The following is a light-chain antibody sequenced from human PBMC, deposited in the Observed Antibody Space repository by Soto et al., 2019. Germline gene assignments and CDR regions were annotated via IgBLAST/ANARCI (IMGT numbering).Light chain of an antibody. V-gene: IGLV2-8*01. CDR1: SSDVGAYNY. CDR3: SSYAVSTTGL. J-gene: IGLJ3*02. CDR2: DVI. Sequence: QSALTQPPSASGSPGQAVTISCSGTSSDVGAYNYVSWYQQYPGKAPKLIIYDVIKRPSGVPDRFSGSKSGNTASLTVSGLQAEDEADYYCSSYAVSTTGLFGGGTKLTVL.